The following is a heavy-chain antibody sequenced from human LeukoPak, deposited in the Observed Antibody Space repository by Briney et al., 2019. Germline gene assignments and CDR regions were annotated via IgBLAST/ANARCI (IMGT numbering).Heavy chain of an antibody. Sequence: GGSLRLSCAASGFTFDDYGISWVRQAPGKGLEWVSGINWNGGSTGYADSVKGRFTISRDNAKNSLYLQMNSLRAEDTALYYCARSTAADAGYYFDYWGQGTLVTVSS. CDR2: INWNGGST. V-gene: IGHV3-20*04. D-gene: IGHD6-13*01. CDR3: ARSTAADAGYYFDY. CDR1: GFTFDDYG. J-gene: IGHJ4*02.